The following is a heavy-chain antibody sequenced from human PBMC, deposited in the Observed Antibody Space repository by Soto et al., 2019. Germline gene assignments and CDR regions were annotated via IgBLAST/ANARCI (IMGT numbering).Heavy chain of an antibody. D-gene: IGHD3-9*01. J-gene: IGHJ4*02. CDR2: IYYRGNT. Sequence: QLQLQESGPGLVKPSETLSLTCSVSGDSINSDKYYWGWIRQPPGKGLEWIGSIYYRGNTYYNPSLQTRVTLSLDKSKSQFSLKLNSVTAADSAVYFCARLEGLATISYYFDFWGQGAQVTVSS. CDR3: ARLEGLATISYYFDF. CDR1: GDSINSDKYY. V-gene: IGHV4-39*01.